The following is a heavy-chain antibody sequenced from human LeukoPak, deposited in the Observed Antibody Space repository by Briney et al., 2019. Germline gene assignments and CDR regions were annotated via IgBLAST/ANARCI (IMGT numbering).Heavy chain of an antibody. D-gene: IGHD3-10*01. J-gene: IGHJ4*02. V-gene: IGHV1-8*02. CDR1: GYTFTSYG. Sequence: GASVKVSCKSSGYTFTSYGINWVRQAPGQGLEWMGWMNPNSGNTGYAQKFQGRVTMTRNTSISTAYMELSSLRSEDTVVYYCARVPLMAVIMNWGQGTLVTVSS. CDR2: MNPNSGNT. CDR3: ARVPLMAVIMN.